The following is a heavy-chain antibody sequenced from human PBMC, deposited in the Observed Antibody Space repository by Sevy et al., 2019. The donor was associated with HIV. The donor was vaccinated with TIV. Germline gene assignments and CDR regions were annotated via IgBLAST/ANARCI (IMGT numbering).Heavy chain of an antibody. CDR3: ASYRGGDDAFDI. CDR2: ISSSSSTI. D-gene: IGHD2-15*01. J-gene: IGHJ3*02. Sequence: GGSLRLSCAASGFTFSSYSMNWVRQAPGKGLEWVSYISSSSSTIYYEDAVKGRFTISRDNAKNPLYLQMNSLRDEDTAVYYCASYRGGDDAFDIWGQGTMVTVSS. V-gene: IGHV3-48*02. CDR1: GFTFSSYS.